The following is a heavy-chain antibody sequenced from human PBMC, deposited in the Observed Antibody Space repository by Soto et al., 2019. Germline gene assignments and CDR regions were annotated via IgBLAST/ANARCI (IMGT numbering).Heavy chain of an antibody. D-gene: IGHD6-13*01. CDR2: IRSKANSYAT. Sequence: PGGSLRLSCEASGFSFSGSAMHWVRQASGKGLEWVGRIRSKANSYATAYAASVKDRFTISRDDSKNTAYLQMNSLKTEDTAVYYCTRQVAEAGTPFDYWGQGTLVTVSS. J-gene: IGHJ4*02. V-gene: IGHV3-73*01. CDR1: GFSFSGSA. CDR3: TRQVAEAGTPFDY.